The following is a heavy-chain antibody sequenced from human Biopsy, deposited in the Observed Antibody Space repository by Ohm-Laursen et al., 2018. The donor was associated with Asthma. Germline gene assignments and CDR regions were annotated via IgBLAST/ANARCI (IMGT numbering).Heavy chain of an antibody. CDR3: AAGRTSLQGESLI. CDR1: GVALSGYT. D-gene: IGHD2/OR15-2a*01. CDR2: IVFASGAT. Sequence: SVKVSCNASGVALSGYTFEWVRQARGLGLEWIAWIVFASGATNYAQNFQDLLTVTRDMSAGSVSMELRGLSSTDTAVYYCAAGRTSLQGESLIWGQGTLVSVSS. V-gene: IGHV1-58*01. J-gene: IGHJ4*01.